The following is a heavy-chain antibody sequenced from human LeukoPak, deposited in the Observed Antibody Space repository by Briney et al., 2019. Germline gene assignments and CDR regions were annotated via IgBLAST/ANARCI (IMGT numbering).Heavy chain of an antibody. D-gene: IGHD2-8*02. CDR2: IVPDTGGV. V-gene: IGHV1-2*02. J-gene: IGHJ4*02. Sequence: GASVNVSCKTSGYTFSDYYVHWVRQAPGQGLEWMGYIVPDTGGVDFDRRFQGRVTMTRDKATRTLYMELSNLRSDDTAVYYCSTEDKYCTGANCGKYWGQGTLVTVSS. CDR1: GYTFSDYY. CDR3: STEDKYCTGANCGKY.